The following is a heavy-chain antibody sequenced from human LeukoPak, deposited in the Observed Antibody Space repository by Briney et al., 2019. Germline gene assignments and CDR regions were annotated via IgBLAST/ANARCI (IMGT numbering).Heavy chain of an antibody. D-gene: IGHD2-15*01. V-gene: IGHV3-23*01. J-gene: IGHJ4*02. CDR3: AKEIVVTTAYFDY. Sequence: GGSLRLSCAASGFTFSNYEMNWVRQAPGKGLEWVSSISASGGRTYYADSVRGRFTISRDNSKNTLYLQMHSLRAEDTAVYYCAKEIVVTTAYFDYWGQGTLVTVSS. CDR2: ISASGGRT. CDR1: GFTFSNYE.